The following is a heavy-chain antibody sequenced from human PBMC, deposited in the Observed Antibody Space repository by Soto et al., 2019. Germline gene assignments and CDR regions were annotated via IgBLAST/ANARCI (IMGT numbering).Heavy chain of an antibody. Sequence: GASVKVSWKASGYTFTSYAMHWVRQAPGQRLEWMGWINAGNGNTKYSQKFQGRVTITRDTSASTAYMELSSLRSEDTAVYYCARGYRSYDYIWGSYRPPHYWPHYWGQGTLVTVSS. D-gene: IGHD3-16*02. J-gene: IGHJ4*02. V-gene: IGHV1-3*01. CDR2: INAGNGNT. CDR1: GYTFTSYA. CDR3: ARGYRSYDYIWGSYRPPHYWPHY.